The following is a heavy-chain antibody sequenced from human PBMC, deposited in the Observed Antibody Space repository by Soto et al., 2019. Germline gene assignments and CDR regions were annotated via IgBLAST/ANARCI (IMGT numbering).Heavy chain of an antibody. CDR2: IYPGDSDT. J-gene: IGHJ5*02. Sequence: PGESLKISCKGSGYSFTSYWIGWVRQMPGKGLGWMGIIYPGDSDTRYSPSFQGQVTISADKSISTAYLQWSSLKASDTAMYYCARRPYYYDSSGYRGWFDPWGQGTLVTVSS. D-gene: IGHD3-22*01. CDR3: ARRPYYYDSSGYRGWFDP. CDR1: GYSFTSYW. V-gene: IGHV5-51*01.